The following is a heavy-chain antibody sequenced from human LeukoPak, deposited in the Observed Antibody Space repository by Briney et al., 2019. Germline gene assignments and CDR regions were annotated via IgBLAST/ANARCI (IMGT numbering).Heavy chain of an antibody. J-gene: IGHJ1*01. CDR3: AKQLVLLPRDFQH. CDR1: EFTFSSSA. CDR2: ISGSGSSI. D-gene: IGHD1-14*01. Sequence: PGGSLRLSCAASEFTFSSSAMSWVRQAPGKGLEWVSVISGSGSSIYYADSVKGRFTISRDNSKNTLYLQMNSLRAEDTAVYYCAKQLVLLPRDFQHWGQGTLVTVSS. V-gene: IGHV3-23*01.